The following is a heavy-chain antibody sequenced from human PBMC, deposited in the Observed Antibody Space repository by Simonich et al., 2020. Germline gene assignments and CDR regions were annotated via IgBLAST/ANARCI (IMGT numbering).Heavy chain of an antibody. J-gene: IGHJ4*02. CDR2: IDPSGST. CDR1: GGSISSSSYY. D-gene: IGHD6-13*01. Sequence: QLQLQESGPGLVKPSETLSLTCTVSGGSISSSSYYWGWIRQPPGKGLGWIGSIDPSGSTYNNPSLKRRVTISVDTSKNQFSLKLSAVTAADTAVYYCARATRIAAAGYFDYWGQGTLVTVSS. V-gene: IGHV4-39*07. CDR3: ARATRIAAAGYFDY.